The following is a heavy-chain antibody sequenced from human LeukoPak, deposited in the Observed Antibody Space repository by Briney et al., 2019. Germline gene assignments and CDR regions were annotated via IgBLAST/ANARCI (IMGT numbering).Heavy chain of an antibody. CDR3: ATELAAAGHNWFDP. D-gene: IGHD6-13*01. V-gene: IGHV3-21*01. CDR2: ISSSSYI. CDR1: GFTFSSYS. J-gene: IGHJ5*02. Sequence: PVGSLRLSCAASGFTFSSYSMNWVRQAPGKGLEWVSSISSSSYIYYADSVKGRFTISIDNAKNSLYLQMNSLRAEDTAVYYCATELAAAGHNWFDPWGQGTLVTVSS.